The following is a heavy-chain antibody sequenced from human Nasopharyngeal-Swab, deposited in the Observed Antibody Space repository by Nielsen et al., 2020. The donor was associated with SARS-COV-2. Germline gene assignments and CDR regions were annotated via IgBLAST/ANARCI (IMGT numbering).Heavy chain of an antibody. J-gene: IGHJ2*01. CDR2: ISYDGSNK. CDR1: GFTFSSYG. CDR3: ARDPLSSWQAIGNWYFDL. V-gene: IGHV3-30*03. Sequence: GESLKISCAASGFTFSSYGMHWVRQAPGKGLEWVAVISYDGSNKYYVDSVKGRFTISRDNAKNSLYLQMNSLRAEDTAVYYCARDPLSSWQAIGNWYFDLWGRGTLVTVSS. D-gene: IGHD6-13*01.